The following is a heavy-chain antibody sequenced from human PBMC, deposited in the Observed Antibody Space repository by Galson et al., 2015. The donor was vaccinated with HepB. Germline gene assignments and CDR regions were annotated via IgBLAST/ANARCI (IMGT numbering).Heavy chain of an antibody. J-gene: IGHJ4*02. CDR3: ARDVVQYYYDSSGYFNPDY. CDR2: ISAYNGNT. V-gene: IGHV1-18*04. D-gene: IGHD3-22*01. Sequence: SVKVSCKASGYTFTSYGISWVRQAPGQGLEWMGWISAYNGNTNYAQKLQGRVTMTTDTSTSTAYMELRSLRSDDTAVYYCARDVVQYYYDSSGYFNPDYWGQGTLVTVSS. CDR1: GYTFTSYG.